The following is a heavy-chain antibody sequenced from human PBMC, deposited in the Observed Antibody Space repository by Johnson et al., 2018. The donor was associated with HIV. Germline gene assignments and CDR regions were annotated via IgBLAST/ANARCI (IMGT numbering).Heavy chain of an antibody. Sequence: QVQLVESGGDLVQPGGSLRLSCAASGFTFSSYAMHWVRQAPGKGLEWVAVISSDGRNKYYADSVKGRFTISRDNAKNSLYLQMNNLRVEDTAVYYCARDATPWGGDYVGYAFDLWGQGTVVTVSP. V-gene: IGHV3-30*14. J-gene: IGHJ3*01. D-gene: IGHD4-17*01. CDR1: GFTFSSYA. CDR2: ISSDGRNK. CDR3: ARDATPWGGDYVGYAFDL.